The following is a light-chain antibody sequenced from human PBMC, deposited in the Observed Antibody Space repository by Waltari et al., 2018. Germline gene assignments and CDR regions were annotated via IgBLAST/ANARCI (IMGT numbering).Light chain of an antibody. Sequence: QSALTQPASVSGSPGQSITLSCTGSRIDVESYNLVSWYQQNPGKAPQLIIYEVNKRPSVVSYRFSCAKSGNTASLTISGLQADDEADYYCCSYAGTSIYVFGTGTKVTV. V-gene: IGLV2-23*02. J-gene: IGLJ1*01. CDR3: CSYAGTSIYV. CDR2: EVN. CDR1: RIDVESYNL.